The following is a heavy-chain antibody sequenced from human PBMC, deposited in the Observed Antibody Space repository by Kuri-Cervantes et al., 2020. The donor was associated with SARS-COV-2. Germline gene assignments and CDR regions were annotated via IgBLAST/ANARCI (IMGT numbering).Heavy chain of an antibody. Sequence: GESLKISCAASGFTFSSYAMSWVRQAPGKGLEWVSAISGSGGSTYYADSVKGRFTISRDNSKNTPYLQMNSLRAEDTAVYYCAGELKWGYDSSGYYFSWGQGTLVTVSS. CDR2: ISGSGGST. D-gene: IGHD3-22*01. CDR1: GFTFSSYA. V-gene: IGHV3-23*01. CDR3: AGELKWGYDSSGYYFS. J-gene: IGHJ5*02.